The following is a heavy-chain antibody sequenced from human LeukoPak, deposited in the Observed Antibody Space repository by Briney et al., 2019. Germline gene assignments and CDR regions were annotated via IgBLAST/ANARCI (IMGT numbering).Heavy chain of an antibody. CDR3: AKDLIATVY. V-gene: IGHV3-23*01. J-gene: IGHJ4*02. Sequence: GGSLRLSCAASGFNFNNSAMTWVRQAPGKGLEWLSVISGSGGHIYYADSVQGRFTISRDASKSTLYLQMNSLRAEDTAVYYCAKDLIATVYWGQGTLVTVSS. CDR1: GFNFNNSA. D-gene: IGHD6-25*01. CDR2: ISGSGGHI.